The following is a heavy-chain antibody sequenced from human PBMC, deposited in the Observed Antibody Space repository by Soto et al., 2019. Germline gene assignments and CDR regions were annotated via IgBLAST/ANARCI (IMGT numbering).Heavy chain of an antibody. CDR1: GYYISSGYY. J-gene: IGHJ5*02. V-gene: IGHV4-38-2*01. D-gene: IGHD3-22*01. CDR3: ARVGPWVPYYYDSSPYTFENWFDP. Sequence: SATLSLTCAVSGYYISSGYYWGWLRQPPGKGLEWIGIIYHGGSTYYNPSLNSRVTLSIDMTNNHVSLILNSVTAADTAVYYCARVGPWVPYYYDSSPYTFENWFDPWGQGTLVTVSS. CDR2: IYHGGST.